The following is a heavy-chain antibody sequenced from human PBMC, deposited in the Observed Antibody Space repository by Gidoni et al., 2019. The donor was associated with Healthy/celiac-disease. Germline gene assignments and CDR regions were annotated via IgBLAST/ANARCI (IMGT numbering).Heavy chain of an antibody. CDR3: AFYYDILTGYYGEFGYFDY. V-gene: IGHV7-4-1*02. D-gene: IGHD3-9*01. CDR1: GSTFTSYA. J-gene: IGHJ4*02. CDR2: INTNTGNP. Sequence: QVQLVQSGSELKKPGASVTVSCKASGSTFTSYAMNWGRQAPGQGLAWMGWINTNTGNPTYAQGFTGRFVFSLDTSVSTAYLQISSLKAEDTAVYYCAFYYDILTGYYGEFGYFDYWGQGTLVTVSS.